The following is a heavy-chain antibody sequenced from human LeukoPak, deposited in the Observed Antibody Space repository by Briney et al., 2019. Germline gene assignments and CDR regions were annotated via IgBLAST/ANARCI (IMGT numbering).Heavy chain of an antibody. CDR3: AGWEGYYDSSALDY. CDR1: GFTVSSNY. D-gene: IGHD3-22*01. Sequence: AGGSLRLSCAASGFTVSSNYMSWVRQAPGKGLEWVSVIYSGGSTYYADSVKGRFTISRDNSKNTLYPQMNSLRAEDTAVYYCAGWEGYYDSSALDYWGQGTLVTVSS. J-gene: IGHJ4*02. CDR2: IYSGGST. V-gene: IGHV3-53*01.